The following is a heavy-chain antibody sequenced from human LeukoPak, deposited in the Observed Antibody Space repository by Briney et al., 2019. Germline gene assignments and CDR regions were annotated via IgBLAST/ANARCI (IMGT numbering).Heavy chain of an antibody. D-gene: IGHD4-23*01. J-gene: IGHJ4*02. CDR1: GLTFSTYR. CDR3: ARDLGTTVVTPSDY. CDR2: INWNGGST. Sequence: GGSLRLSCAASGLTFSTYRMNWVRQAPGKGLEWVSGINWNGGSTGYADSVKGRFTISRDNAKNSLYLQMNSLRAEDTALYYCARDLGTTVVTPSDYWGQGTLVTVSS. V-gene: IGHV3-20*04.